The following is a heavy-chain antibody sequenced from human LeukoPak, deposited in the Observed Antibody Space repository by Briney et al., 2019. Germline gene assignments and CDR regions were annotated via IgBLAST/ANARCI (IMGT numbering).Heavy chain of an antibody. CDR3: AKDSANSLYDILSRLDY. Sequence: GGSLRLSCAASGFTFDDYAMHWVRQAPGKGLEWVSGISWNSGSIGYADSVKGRFTISRDNAKNSLYLQMNSLRAEDTALYYCAKDSANSLYDILSRLDYWGQGTLVTVSS. CDR1: GFTFDDYA. J-gene: IGHJ4*02. CDR2: ISWNSGSI. D-gene: IGHD3-9*01. V-gene: IGHV3-9*01.